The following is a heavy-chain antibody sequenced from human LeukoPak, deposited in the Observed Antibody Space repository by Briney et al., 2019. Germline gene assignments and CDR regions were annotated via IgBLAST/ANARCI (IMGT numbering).Heavy chain of an antibody. Sequence: GGPLRLSCAASGFTFSSYAMSWVRQAPGKGLEWVSAISGSGGSTYYADSVKGRFTISRDNSKNTLYLQMNILRAEDTAVYYCPHPTPTNYSDSSGYYSAAYWGQGTLVTASS. J-gene: IGHJ4*02. CDR2: ISGSGGST. CDR3: PHPTPTNYSDSSGYYSAAY. V-gene: IGHV3-23*01. CDR1: GFTFSSYA. D-gene: IGHD3-22*01.